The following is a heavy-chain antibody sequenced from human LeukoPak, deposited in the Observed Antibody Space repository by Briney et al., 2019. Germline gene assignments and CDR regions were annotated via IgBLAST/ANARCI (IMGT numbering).Heavy chain of an antibody. CDR2: IYTGGST. CDR3: ATPPGYWGSAPLDF. V-gene: IGHV3-53*01. Sequence: GGSLRLSCAASGFTANSNYMSWVRQAPGKGLEWVSVIYTGGSTYYADSVKGRFTISRNISKNTVYLQMNSLETEDTAVYYCATPPGYWGSAPLDFWGQGTVVTVSS. D-gene: IGHD3-10*01. CDR1: GFTANSNY. J-gene: IGHJ4*02.